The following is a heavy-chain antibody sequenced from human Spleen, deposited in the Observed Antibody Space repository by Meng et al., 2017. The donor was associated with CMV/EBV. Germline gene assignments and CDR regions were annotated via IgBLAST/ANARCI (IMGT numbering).Heavy chain of an antibody. CDR2: ISWDGGNT. Sequence: GGSLRLSCSASGFIFDDYAMHWVRQAPGKGLEWVSLISWDGGNTYYADSVRGRFTISRDNSKNSVYLQMNSLRAEDTAVYYCARETFSGGQGTLVTVSS. CDR3: ARETFS. CDR1: GFIFDDYA. D-gene: IGHD3-16*01. V-gene: IGHV3-43D*03. J-gene: IGHJ4*02.